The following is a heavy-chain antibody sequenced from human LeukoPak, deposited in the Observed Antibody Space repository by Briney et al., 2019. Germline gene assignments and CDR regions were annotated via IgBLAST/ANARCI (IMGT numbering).Heavy chain of an antibody. CDR1: GFTFSNAW. J-gene: IGHJ6*04. V-gene: IGHV3-15*01. Sequence: GGSLGLSCAASGFTFSNAWMSWVRQAPGKGLEWVGRIKSKTDGGTTDYAAPVKGRFTISRDDSKNTLYLQMNSLKTEDTAVYYCTTDIWSGSGWYTRYYHGMDVWGKGTTVTVSS. CDR2: IKSKTDGGTT. CDR3: TTDIWSGSGWYTRYYHGMDV. D-gene: IGHD6-13*01.